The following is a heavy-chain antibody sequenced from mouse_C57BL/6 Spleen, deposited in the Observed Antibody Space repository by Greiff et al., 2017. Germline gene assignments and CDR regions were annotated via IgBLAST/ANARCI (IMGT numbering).Heavy chain of an antibody. J-gene: IGHJ1*03. Sequence: ASGYTFTSYWMHWVKQRPGQGLEWIGNINPSNGGTNYNEKFKSKATLTVDKSSSTAYMQLSSLTSEDSAVYYCAREGAGSSPYWYFDVWGTGTTVTVSS. CDR2: INPSNGGT. D-gene: IGHD1-1*01. V-gene: IGHV1-53*01. CDR3: AREGAGSSPYWYFDV. CDR1: GYTFTSYW.